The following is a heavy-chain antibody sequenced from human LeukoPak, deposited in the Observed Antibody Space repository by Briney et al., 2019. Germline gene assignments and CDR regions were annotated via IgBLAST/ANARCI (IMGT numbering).Heavy chain of an antibody. CDR2: IIPIFGTA. D-gene: IGHD3-22*01. J-gene: IGHJ3*02. V-gene: IGHV1-69*05. CDR1: GGTFSSYT. CDR3: ARDRPTYYYDSSGSANAFDI. Sequence: GASVKVSCKASGGTFSSYTISWVRQAPGQGLEWVGRIIPIFGTANYAQKFQGRVTITTDESTSTAYMELSSLRSEDTAVYYCARDRPTYYYDSSGSANAFDIWGQGTMVTVSS.